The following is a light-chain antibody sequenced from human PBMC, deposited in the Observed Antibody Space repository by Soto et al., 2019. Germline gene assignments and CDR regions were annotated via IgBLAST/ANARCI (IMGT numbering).Light chain of an antibody. CDR3: YSYRGYYTRV. V-gene: IGLV2-14*01. J-gene: IGLJ1*01. CDR2: EVS. CDR1: SSDVGGYNF. Sequence: QSVLTQPASVSGSPGQSITISCTGTSSDVGGYNFVSWYQQHPGRAPKLLIYEVSRRPSGVSNRFSGSKSGDTASLTISGLQAEDEADYHCYSYRGYYTRVFGTGTKVTVL.